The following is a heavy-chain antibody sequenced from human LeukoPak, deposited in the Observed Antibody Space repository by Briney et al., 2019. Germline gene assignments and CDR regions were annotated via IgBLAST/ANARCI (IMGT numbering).Heavy chain of an antibody. CDR1: GFTFSSYA. CDR3: ARAAGTTPYCPMDV. Sequence: GGSLRLSCAASGFTFSSYAIYWFRQAPGKGLEYVSAISNTGDSTYYAKSVKGRFTISRDNTKNTLYLQMGSLRPEDMAVYYCARAAGTTPYCPMDVWGEGTTVTVSS. J-gene: IGHJ6*03. CDR2: ISNTGDST. D-gene: IGHD1-1*01. V-gene: IGHV3-64*01.